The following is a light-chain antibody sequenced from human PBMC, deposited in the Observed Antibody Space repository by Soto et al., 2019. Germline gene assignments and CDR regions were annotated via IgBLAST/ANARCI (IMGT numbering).Light chain of an antibody. CDR3: QQRSNWPPGST. Sequence: EIVLTQSPAILSLSPGERATLSCRASQSVSSYLAWYQQNPGQAPRLLIYDASSRATGIPARFSGSGSGTDFTLTISSLEPEDSAVYYCQQRSNWPPGSTFGPGTKVDIK. J-gene: IGKJ3*01. V-gene: IGKV3-11*01. CDR1: QSVSSY. CDR2: DAS.